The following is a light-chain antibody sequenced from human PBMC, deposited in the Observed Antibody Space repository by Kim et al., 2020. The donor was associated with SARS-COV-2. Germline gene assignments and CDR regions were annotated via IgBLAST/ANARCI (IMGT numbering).Light chain of an antibody. CDR3: QHYNSYPCS. J-gene: IGKJ2*02. CDR1: QSISNR. V-gene: IGKV1-5*03. CDR2: KAS. Sequence: ASVGDRVTITCRASQSISNRLAWYQQRPGKAPKLLIYKASTLQTGVPSRFSGSGSGTEFTLTISSLQPDGFATFYCQHYNSYPCSFGQGTKLEI.